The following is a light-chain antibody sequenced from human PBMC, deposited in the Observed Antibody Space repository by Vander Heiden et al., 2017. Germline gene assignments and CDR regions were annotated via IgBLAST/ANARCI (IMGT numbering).Light chain of an antibody. J-gene: IGKJ1*01. CDR2: AAS. V-gene: IGKV1-8*01. Sequence: AIRMTQSPSSLSASTGDRVTITCRASQGISSYLAWYQQKPGKAPKLLIYAASTLQSGVPSRFSGSGSGTDFTLTISCLQSEDFATYYCQQDYSYTWTFGQGTKVEIK. CDR1: QGISSY. CDR3: QQDYSYTWT.